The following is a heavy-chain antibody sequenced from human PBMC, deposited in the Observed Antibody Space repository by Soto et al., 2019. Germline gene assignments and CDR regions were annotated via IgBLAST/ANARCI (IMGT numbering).Heavy chain of an antibody. CDR3: ARGSLRSGSYYGAFDI. Sequence: SETLSLTCTVSGGSISSYYWSWIRQPPGKGLEWIGYIYYSGSTNYNPSLKSRVTIPVDTSKNQFSLKPSSVTAADTAVYYCARGSLRSGSYYGAFDIWGQGTMVTVSS. J-gene: IGHJ3*02. CDR1: GGSISSYY. V-gene: IGHV4-59*01. CDR2: IYYSGST. D-gene: IGHD3-10*01.